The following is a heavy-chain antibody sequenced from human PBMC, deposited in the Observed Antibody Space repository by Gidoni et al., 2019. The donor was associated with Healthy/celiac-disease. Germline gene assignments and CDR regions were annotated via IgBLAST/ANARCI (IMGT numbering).Heavy chain of an antibody. V-gene: IGHV3-11*06. CDR3: AVGLLVGASSFDY. Sequence: QVQLVESGGGLVKPGGSLRLSCAASGFTFSDYYMSWIRQAPGKGLEWVSYISSSSSYTNDADSVKGRFTISRDNAKNSLYLQMNSLRAEDTAVYYCAVGLLVGASSFDYWGQGTLVTVSS. CDR2: ISSSSSYT. CDR1: GFTFSDYY. D-gene: IGHD1-26*01. J-gene: IGHJ4*02.